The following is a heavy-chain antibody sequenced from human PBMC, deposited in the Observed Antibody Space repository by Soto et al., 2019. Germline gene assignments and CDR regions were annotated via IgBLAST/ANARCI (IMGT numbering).Heavy chain of an antibody. Sequence: DALQISCKGSGSSFTSYWIGWVRQMPGKGLEWMGIIYPGDSDTRYSPSFQGQVTISADKSISTAYLQWSSLKASDTAMYYCARQPPYSSSWEVDVWGQGTPVTGSS. V-gene: IGHV5-51*01. D-gene: IGHD6-13*01. J-gene: IGHJ6*02. CDR3: ARQPPYSSSWEVDV. CDR1: GSSFTSYW. CDR2: IYPGDSDT.